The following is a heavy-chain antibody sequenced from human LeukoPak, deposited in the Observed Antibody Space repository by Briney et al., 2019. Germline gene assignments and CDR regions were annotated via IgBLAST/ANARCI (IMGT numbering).Heavy chain of an antibody. CDR1: GGSISSSSYY. J-gene: IGHJ4*02. Sequence: PSETLSLTCTVSGGSISSSSYYWGWIRQPPGKGLEWIGSIYYSGSTYYNPSLKSRVTISVDTSKNQFSLKLSSVTAADTAVYYCARAPQQLVLGFDYWGQGTLVTVSS. V-gene: IGHV4-39*07. CDR2: IYYSGST. CDR3: ARAPQQLVLGFDY. D-gene: IGHD6-13*01.